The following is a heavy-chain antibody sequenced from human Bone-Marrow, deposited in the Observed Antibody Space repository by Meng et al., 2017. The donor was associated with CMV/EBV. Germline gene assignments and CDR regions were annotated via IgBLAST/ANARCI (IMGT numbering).Heavy chain of an antibody. D-gene: IGHD6-13*01. CDR2: INPNSGGT. J-gene: IGHJ6*02. CDR1: GYTFTGYY. Sequence: ASVKVSCKASGYTFTGYYMHWVRQAPGQGLEWMGWINPNSGGTNYAQKFQGRVTMTRDTSISTAYMELSRLRSDDTAVYYCARGYSSSWPYQTYYYYGMAVWGQGSTVTGSS. V-gene: IGHV1-2*02. CDR3: ARGYSSSWPYQTYYYYGMAV.